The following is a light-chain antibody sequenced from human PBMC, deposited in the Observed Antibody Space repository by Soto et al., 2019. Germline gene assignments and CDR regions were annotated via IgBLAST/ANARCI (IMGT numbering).Light chain of an antibody. CDR2: EVS. CDR1: SSDIGDYNY. Sequence: QSALTQPASVSGSLGQSITISCTGTSSDIGDYNYVSWYQQHPGKAPKVMIFEVSKRPSGDSNRFSGSKSGNMASLTISRLQAEDEGDYYCSSFTSTSAVLLGGGTKLTGL. J-gene: IGLJ2*01. CDR3: SSFTSTSAVL. V-gene: IGLV2-14*01.